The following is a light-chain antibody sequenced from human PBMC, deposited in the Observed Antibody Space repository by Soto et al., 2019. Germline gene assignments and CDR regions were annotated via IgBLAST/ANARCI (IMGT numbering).Light chain of an antibody. CDR2: GAS. Sequence: EIVMTQSPATLSVSPGERATLSCRASQSVSGHLAWYQQKPGQAPRLLIYGASTRATGIPARFSGSGSETEFTLTISNLQSEDFAVYYCQQYDNWPPMYTFAQWTKLAI. CDR3: QQYDNWPPMYT. CDR1: QSVSGH. J-gene: IGKJ2*01. V-gene: IGKV3-15*01.